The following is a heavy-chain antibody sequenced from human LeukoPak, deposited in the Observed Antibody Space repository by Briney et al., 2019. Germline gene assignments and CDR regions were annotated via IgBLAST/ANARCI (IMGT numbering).Heavy chain of an antibody. D-gene: IGHD1-1*01. CDR2: IYSVGST. CDR3: AIPNTNNWPFDY. J-gene: IGHJ4*02. Sequence: PSETLSLTCTASGGSISTSYYWGWIRQPPGKGLEWIGSIYSVGSTYYNPSLKSRVTISVDTSKNQFSLMLSSVSAADTAVYYCAIPNTNNWPFDYWGQGTLVTVSS. V-gene: IGHV4-39*01. CDR1: GGSISTSYY.